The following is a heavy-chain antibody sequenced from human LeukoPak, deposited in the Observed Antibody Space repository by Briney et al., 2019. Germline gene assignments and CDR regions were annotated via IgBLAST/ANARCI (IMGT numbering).Heavy chain of an antibody. D-gene: IGHD6-13*01. CDR2: IYHSGST. Sequence: SQTLSLTCAVSGGSISSGGYSWSWIRQPPGKGLEWIGYIYHSGSTYYNPSLKSRVTISVDRSKNQFSLKLSSVTAADTAVYYCARAGIAAARGAFDIWGQGTMVTVSS. V-gene: IGHV4-30-2*01. CDR1: GGSISSGGYS. J-gene: IGHJ3*02. CDR3: ARAGIAAARGAFDI.